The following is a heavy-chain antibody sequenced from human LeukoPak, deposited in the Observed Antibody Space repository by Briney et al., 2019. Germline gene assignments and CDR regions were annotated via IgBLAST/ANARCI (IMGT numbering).Heavy chain of an antibody. CDR1: GGSISSSNW. CDR3: ARDIGVTPYFDY. J-gene: IGHJ4*02. CDR2: VYHSGST. V-gene: IGHV4-4*02. Sequence: ASETLSLTCAVSGGSISSSNWWSWVRQPPGKGLEWIGEVYHSGSTNYNPSLKSRVTISVDKSKNQFSLKLSSVTAADTAVYYCARDIGVTPYFDYWGQGTLVTVSS. D-gene: IGHD2-15*01.